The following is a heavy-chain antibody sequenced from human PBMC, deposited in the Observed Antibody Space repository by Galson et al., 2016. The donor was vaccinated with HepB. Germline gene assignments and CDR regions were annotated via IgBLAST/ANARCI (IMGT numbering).Heavy chain of an antibody. CDR1: GFTFSSYA. J-gene: IGHJ4*02. V-gene: IGHV3-23*01. CDR2: ISGSGANT. CDR3: ARYSDSWAPFDY. Sequence: SLRLSCAASGFTFSSYAMTWVRQAPGKGLEWVSGISGSGANTYYANAVKGRFTISRDNSNNTLYLQVNSLRAEDTALYFCARYSDSWAPFDYWGQVSLVTASS. D-gene: IGHD6-13*01.